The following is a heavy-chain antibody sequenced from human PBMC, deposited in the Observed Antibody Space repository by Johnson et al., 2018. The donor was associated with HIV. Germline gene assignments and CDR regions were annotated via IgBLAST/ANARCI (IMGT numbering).Heavy chain of an antibody. CDR2: IRYDGSNK. Sequence: QMLLVESGGGVVQPGRSLRLSCAASGFTFSSYGMHWVRQAPGKGLEWVAVIRYDGSNKYYADSVKGRFTISRDNSKNTLSLQMNSLRAEDTAVYYCAKWNDSSGYIRGLDAFDIWGQGTMVTVSS. CDR1: GFTFSSYG. D-gene: IGHD3-22*01. CDR3: AKWNDSSGYIRGLDAFDI. V-gene: IGHV3-33*08. J-gene: IGHJ3*02.